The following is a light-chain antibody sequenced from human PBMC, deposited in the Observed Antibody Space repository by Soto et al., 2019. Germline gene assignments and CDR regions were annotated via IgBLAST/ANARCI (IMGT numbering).Light chain of an antibody. V-gene: IGLV4-69*01. Sequence: QLVLTQSPSASASLGASVKLTCTLSSGHSSYAIAWHQQQPEKGPRYLMKLNSDGSHSKGDGIPDRFSGSSSGAERYLTISRLQSEDEAAYYCQTWGTGIWVFGGGTKLTVL. CDR2: LNSDGSH. J-gene: IGLJ3*02. CDR3: QTWGTGIWV. CDR1: SGHSSYA.